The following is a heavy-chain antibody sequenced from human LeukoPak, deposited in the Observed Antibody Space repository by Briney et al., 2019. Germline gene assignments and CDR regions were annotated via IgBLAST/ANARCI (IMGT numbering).Heavy chain of an antibody. Sequence: SETLSLTCAVYGGSFRGYFWGWVRQTPGKGLEWLGEITHNGGTNYMPSLSGRVSVFQDVSKNQFSLKLSSVTAADTDVYYCARGNSGSHWGDHYFYMDVWGKGTTVIVSS. J-gene: IGHJ6*03. D-gene: IGHD1-26*01. CDR1: GGSFRGYF. V-gene: IGHV4-34*01. CDR3: ARGNSGSHWGDHYFYMDV. CDR2: ITHNGGT.